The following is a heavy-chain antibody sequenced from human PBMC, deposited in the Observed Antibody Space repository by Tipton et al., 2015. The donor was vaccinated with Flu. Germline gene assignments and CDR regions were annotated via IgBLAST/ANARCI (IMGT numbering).Heavy chain of an antibody. CDR2: INHSGST. CDR3: ARAPGGYNWNRLYWFDP. D-gene: IGHD1-20*01. V-gene: IGHV4-34*01. CDR1: GGSFSGYY. Sequence: GLVKPSETLSLTCAVYGGSFSGYYWSWIRQPPGKGLEWIGEINHSGSTNYNPSLKSRVTISVDTSKNQFSLKLSSVTAADTAVYYCARAPGGYNWNRLYWFDPWGQGTLVTVSS. J-gene: IGHJ5*02.